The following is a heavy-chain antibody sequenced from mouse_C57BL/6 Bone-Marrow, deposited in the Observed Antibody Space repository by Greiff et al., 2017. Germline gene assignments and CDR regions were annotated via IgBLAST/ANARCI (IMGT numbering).Heavy chain of an antibody. CDR3: AGDRPLITTVVARDWYFDV. V-gene: IGHV12-3*01. D-gene: IGHD1-1*01. Sequence: VQLQESGPGLVKPSQSLFLTCSITGFPITSGYYWIWIRQSPGKPLEWMGYITHSGETFYNPSLQSPISITRETSKNQFFLQLNSVTTEDTAMYYCAGDRPLITTVVARDWYFDVWGTGTTVTVSS. CDR1: GFPITSGYY. CDR2: ITHSGET. J-gene: IGHJ1*03.